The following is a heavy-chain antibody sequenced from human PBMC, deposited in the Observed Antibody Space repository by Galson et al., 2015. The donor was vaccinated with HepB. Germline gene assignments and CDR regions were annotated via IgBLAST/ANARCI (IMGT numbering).Heavy chain of an antibody. CDR3: ARKGIGAAANPVDY. V-gene: IGHV1-69*13. CDR1: GGTFSTYT. D-gene: IGHD6-13*01. Sequence: SVKVSCKASGGTFSTYTISWVRQAPGQGLEWMGGITPLFGTAKYAQNFQGRVTIIADESTSTVYMDLSSLRSEDTAVYYCARKGIGAAANPVDYWGQGTLVTVSS. CDR2: ITPLFGTA. J-gene: IGHJ4*02.